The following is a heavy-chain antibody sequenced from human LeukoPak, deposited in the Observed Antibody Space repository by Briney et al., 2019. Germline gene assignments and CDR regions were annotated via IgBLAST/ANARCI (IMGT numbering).Heavy chain of an antibody. CDR3: ARGEYYYGSGTLNWFDP. CDR1: GGSISSGSHY. Sequence: SQTLSLTCTVSGGSISSGSHYWSWIRQPAGKGLEWIGRIYTSGSANYNPSLKSRVTISVDTSKNQFSLKLKSVTAADTAVYYCARGEYYYGSGTLNWFDPWGQGTLVTVSS. J-gene: IGHJ5*02. D-gene: IGHD3-10*01. CDR2: IYTSGSA. V-gene: IGHV4-61*02.